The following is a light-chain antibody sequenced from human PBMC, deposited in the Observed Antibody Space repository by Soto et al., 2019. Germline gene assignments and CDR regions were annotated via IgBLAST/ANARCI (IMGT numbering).Light chain of an antibody. J-gene: IGKJ2*01. V-gene: IGKV3-11*01. CDR2: DAP. CDR3: QQRSNWPRT. Sequence: EIVLTQSPATLSLSPGERATLSCRASQSVSNNLGWYQQKPGQAPRLLIYDAPNTATDIPARFSGSGSGTDFTLTINSLEPEDFAVYYCQQRSNWPRTFGQGTKLEIK. CDR1: QSVSNN.